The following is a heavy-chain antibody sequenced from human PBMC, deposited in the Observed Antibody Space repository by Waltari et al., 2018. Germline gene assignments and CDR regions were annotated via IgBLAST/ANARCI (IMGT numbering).Heavy chain of an antibody. CDR3: ARWAVAVSRAFDV. J-gene: IGHJ3*01. CDR2: ISSGVTNI. CDR1: GFTFSSYA. D-gene: IGHD6-19*01. Sequence: EVQLVESGGGLVQPGGSLRLSCVGAGFTFSSYAMNWVRPAPGKGLEWISYISSGVTNIHYADSVKGRFTVSRDNGKNSLFLQMTTLRAEDTAVYYCARWAVAVSRAFDVWGQGAMVTVSS. V-gene: IGHV3-48*01.